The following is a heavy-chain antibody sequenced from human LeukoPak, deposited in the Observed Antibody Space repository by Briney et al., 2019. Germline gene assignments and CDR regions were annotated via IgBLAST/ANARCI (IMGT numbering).Heavy chain of an antibody. CDR3: ARGHYGSGPVPDY. V-gene: IGHV3-30*03. Sequence: GGSLRLSCAASGFTFSSYGMHWVRQAPGKGLEWVAVISYDGSNKYYADSVKGRFTISRDNSKNMLYLQMNSLRAEDTAVYYCARGHYGSGPVPDYWGQGTLVTVSS. D-gene: IGHD3-10*01. CDR2: ISYDGSNK. CDR1: GFTFSSYG. J-gene: IGHJ4*02.